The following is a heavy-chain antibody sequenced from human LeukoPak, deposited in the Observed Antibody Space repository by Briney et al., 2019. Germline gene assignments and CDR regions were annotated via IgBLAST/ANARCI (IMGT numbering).Heavy chain of an antibody. Sequence: GGSLRLSCAASEFTFSNAWMSWVRQAPEKGLEWVANIKPDGSKKHYADSVEGRFTISRDNAKNSLYLQMNSLRVEDTAVYYCARDLDTYVVLTAYDTFDIWGQGTMVTVSS. J-gene: IGHJ3*02. D-gene: IGHD2-21*02. CDR1: EFTFSNAW. CDR2: IKPDGSKK. CDR3: ARDLDTYVVLTAYDTFDI. V-gene: IGHV3-7*01.